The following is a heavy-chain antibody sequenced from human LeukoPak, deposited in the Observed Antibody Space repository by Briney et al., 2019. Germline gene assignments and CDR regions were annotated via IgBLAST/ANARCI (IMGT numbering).Heavy chain of an antibody. CDR3: ARDRRMGATSLYYFDY. CDR1: GGSISSYY. Sequence: SETLSLTCTVSGGSISSYYWSWIRQPAGKGLEWIGRIYTSGSTNYNPSLKSRVTMSVDTSKNQFSLKLSSVTAADTAVYYCARDRRMGATSLYYFDYWGQGTLVTVSS. J-gene: IGHJ4*02. V-gene: IGHV4-4*07. D-gene: IGHD1-26*01. CDR2: IYTSGST.